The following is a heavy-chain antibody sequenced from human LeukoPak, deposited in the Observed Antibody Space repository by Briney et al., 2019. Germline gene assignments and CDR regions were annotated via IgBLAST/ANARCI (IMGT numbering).Heavy chain of an antibody. Sequence: ASVKVSCTASGYTFTSYGISWVRQAPGQGLEWMGWISAYNGNTNYAQKLQGRVTMTTDTSTSTAYMELRSLRSDDTAVYYCARASIAAAVADYYYYGMDVWGQGTTVTVSS. D-gene: IGHD6-13*01. J-gene: IGHJ6*02. CDR1: GYTFTSYG. V-gene: IGHV1-18*01. CDR2: ISAYNGNT. CDR3: ARASIAAAVADYYYYGMDV.